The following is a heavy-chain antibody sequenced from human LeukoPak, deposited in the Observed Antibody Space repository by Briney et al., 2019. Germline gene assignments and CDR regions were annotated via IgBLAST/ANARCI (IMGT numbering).Heavy chain of an antibody. CDR2: ISSSGVST. V-gene: IGHV3-23*01. CDR3: AKAGYDFWTPDY. CDR1: GLTFSTYA. J-gene: IGHJ4*02. Sequence: GGSLRLSCAASGLTFSTYAMSWVRQAPGKGLEWVSMISSSGVSTYYADSVKGRFTISRDNSKNTLYLQMNSLRAEDTAVYYCAKAGYDFWTPDYWGQGTLVTVSS. D-gene: IGHD3-3*01.